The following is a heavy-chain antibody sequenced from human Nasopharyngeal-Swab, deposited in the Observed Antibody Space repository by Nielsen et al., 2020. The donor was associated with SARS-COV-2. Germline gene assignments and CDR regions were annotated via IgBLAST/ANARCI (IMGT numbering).Heavy chain of an antibody. V-gene: IGHV3-33*01. CDR1: GFTFSSYG. D-gene: IGHD5-18*01. J-gene: IGHJ2*01. CDR3: ARDGGIQLWFLNWYFDL. Sequence: GESLKISCAASGFTFSSYGMHWVRQAPGKGLERVAVIWYDGSNKYYADSVKGRFTISRDNSKNTLYLQMNSLRAEDTAVYYCARDGGIQLWFLNWYFDLWGRGTLVTVSS. CDR2: IWYDGSNK.